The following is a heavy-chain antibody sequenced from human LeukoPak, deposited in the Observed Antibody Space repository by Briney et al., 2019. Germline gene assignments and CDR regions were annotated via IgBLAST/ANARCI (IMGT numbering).Heavy chain of an antibody. V-gene: IGHV4-34*01. J-gene: IGHJ4*02. CDR2: INHSGST. CDR1: GGSFSGYY. Sequence: PSETLSLTCAVYGGSFSGYYWSWIRQPPGKGLEWIGEINHSGSTNYNPSLKSRVTISVDPSKNQFSLKLSSVTAAATAVYYCARGLFYYYGSGSYGYWGQGTLVTVSS. D-gene: IGHD3-10*01. CDR3: ARGLFYYYGSGSYGY.